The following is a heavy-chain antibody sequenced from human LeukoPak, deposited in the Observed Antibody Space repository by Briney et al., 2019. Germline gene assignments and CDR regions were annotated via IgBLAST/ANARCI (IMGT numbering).Heavy chain of an antibody. CDR3: ARDETWSGYIWFDP. J-gene: IGHJ5*02. CDR2: IYYSGST. CDR1: GDSFSSHY. V-gene: IGHV4-59*11. Sequence: PSETLSLTCTVSGDSFSSHYWTWIRQPPGKGLEWIGYIYYSGSTNYNPPLKSRVTISVDTSKNQFSLKLSSVTAADTAVYYCARDETWSGYIWFDPWGQGTLVTVSS. D-gene: IGHD3-3*01.